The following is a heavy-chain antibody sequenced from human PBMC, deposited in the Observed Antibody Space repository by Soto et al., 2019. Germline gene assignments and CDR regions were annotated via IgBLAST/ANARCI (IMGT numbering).Heavy chain of an antibody. D-gene: IGHD3-22*01. J-gene: IGHJ4*02. CDR1: GGSISSSSYY. CDR3: ARASSGYLVDY. V-gene: IGHV4-39*01. CDR2: IYYSGST. Sequence: PSETLSLTCTVSGGSISSSSYYWGWIRQPPGKGLEWIGSIYYSGSTYYNPSLKSRVTISVDTSKNQFSLKLSSVTAADTAVYYCARASSGYLVDYWGQGTLVTVS.